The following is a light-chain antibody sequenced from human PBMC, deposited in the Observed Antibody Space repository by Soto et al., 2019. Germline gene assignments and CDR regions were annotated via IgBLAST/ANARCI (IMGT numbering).Light chain of an antibody. Sequence: EIVLTQSPATLSLSPGERATLSCRASQSVRSYLAWYQQKPGQAPRLLIYDASNRATGIPARFSGSGSGTDFTLTISSLEPEEFAVYYCQHRSSWPLTFXGGTKVDIK. V-gene: IGKV3-11*01. CDR2: DAS. J-gene: IGKJ4*01. CDR3: QHRSSWPLT. CDR1: QSVRSY.